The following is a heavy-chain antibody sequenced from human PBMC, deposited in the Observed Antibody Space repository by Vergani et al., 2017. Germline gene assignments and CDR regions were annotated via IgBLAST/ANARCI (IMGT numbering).Heavy chain of an antibody. D-gene: IGHD1-1*01. CDR1: GFTFSYYG. CDR3: ATKSCGTPGCQIEYFRE. Sequence: QVHLVASGGGVVQPGRSLRLSCVVSGFTFSYYGMHWVRQAPGKGLEWVAVISYDGTQKYYADSVKGRFTISRDNSKSTLYLQMNSLRTEDTAVYYCATKSCGTPGCQIEYFREWGQGTLVTVSS. J-gene: IGHJ1*01. CDR2: ISYDGTQK. V-gene: IGHV3-30*03.